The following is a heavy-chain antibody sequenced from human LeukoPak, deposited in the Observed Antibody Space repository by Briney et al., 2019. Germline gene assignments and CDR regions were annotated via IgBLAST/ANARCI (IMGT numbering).Heavy chain of an antibody. CDR2: ISWNSGSI. V-gene: IGHV3-9*01. CDR3: AKGLYYDSSGSFDY. CDR1: GFTFDDYA. D-gene: IGHD3-22*01. J-gene: IGHJ4*02. Sequence: GGSLRLSCAASGFTFDDYAMHWVRQAPGKGLEWVSGISWNSGSIGYADSVKGRFTISRDNAKNSLYLQMNSLRAEDTALYYCAKGLYYDSSGSFDYWGQGTLVTVSS.